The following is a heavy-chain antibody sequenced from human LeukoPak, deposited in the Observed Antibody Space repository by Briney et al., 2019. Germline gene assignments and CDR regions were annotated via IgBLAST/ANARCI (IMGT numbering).Heavy chain of an antibody. Sequence: PGGSLRLSCAASGFTFDDYAMHWVRQAPGKGLEWVSGISWNSGSIGYADSVKGRFTISRDNAKNSLYLQMNSLRAEDTALYYCAKAGYCSSTSCSIFDYWGQGTLVTVSS. CDR3: AKAGYCSSTSCSIFDY. J-gene: IGHJ4*02. V-gene: IGHV3-9*01. CDR1: GFTFDDYA. CDR2: ISWNSGSI. D-gene: IGHD2-2*01.